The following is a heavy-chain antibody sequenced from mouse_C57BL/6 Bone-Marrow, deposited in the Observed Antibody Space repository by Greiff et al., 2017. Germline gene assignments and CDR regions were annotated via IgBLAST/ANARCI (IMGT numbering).Heavy chain of an antibody. CDR2: INYDGSST. CDR1: GFTFSDYY. V-gene: IGHV5-16*01. Sequence: DVHLVESEGGLVQPGSSMKLSCTASGFTFSDYYMAWVRQVPEKGLEWVANINYDGSSTYYLDSLKSRFIISRDNAKNILYLQMSSLKSEDTATYYCARDPDGYSFDYWGQATTLTASS. D-gene: IGHD2-3*01. J-gene: IGHJ2*01. CDR3: ARDPDGYSFDY.